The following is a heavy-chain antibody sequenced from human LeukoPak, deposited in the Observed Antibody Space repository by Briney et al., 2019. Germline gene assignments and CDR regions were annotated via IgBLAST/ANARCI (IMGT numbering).Heavy chain of an antibody. Sequence: SETLSLTCAVYGGSFSGYYWSWIRQPPGKGLEWIGEINHSGSTNYNLSLKSRVTISVDTSKNQFSLKLSSVTAADTAVYYCARSPRIIRLWLRITNWFDPWGQGTLVTVSS. CDR2: INHSGST. J-gene: IGHJ5*02. CDR1: GGSFSGYY. CDR3: ARSPRIIRLWLRITNWFDP. D-gene: IGHD5-18*01. V-gene: IGHV4-34*01.